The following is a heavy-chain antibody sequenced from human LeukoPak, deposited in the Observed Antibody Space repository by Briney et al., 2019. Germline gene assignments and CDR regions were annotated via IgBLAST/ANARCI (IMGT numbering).Heavy chain of an antibody. Sequence: ASVKVSRKASGGTFSSYAISWVRQAPGQGLEWMGGIIPIFGTANYAQKFQGRVTITTDESTSTAYMELSSLRSEDTAVYYCARVNSGYSSSWYRNDAFDIWGQGTMVTVSS. V-gene: IGHV1-69*05. CDR1: GGTFSSYA. CDR2: IIPIFGTA. J-gene: IGHJ3*02. D-gene: IGHD6-13*01. CDR3: ARVNSGYSSSWYRNDAFDI.